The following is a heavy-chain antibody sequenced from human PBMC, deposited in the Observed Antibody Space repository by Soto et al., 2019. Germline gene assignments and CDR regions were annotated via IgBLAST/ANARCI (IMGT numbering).Heavy chain of an antibody. CDR1: GFTFTDYW. J-gene: IGHJ6*02. CDR2: IKGDGITT. D-gene: IGHD5-18*01. CDR3: ARGMRGGYVLDV. V-gene: IGHV3-74*01. Sequence: EVQLVESGGDLVQPGGSLRLSCAASGFTFTDYWLHWVRQAPGKGLEWVSRIKGDGITTSYADSVKGRFTISKDNAQNTVSVQVKSLKADYTAVDYCARGMRGGYVLDVWGHWTTVNVS.